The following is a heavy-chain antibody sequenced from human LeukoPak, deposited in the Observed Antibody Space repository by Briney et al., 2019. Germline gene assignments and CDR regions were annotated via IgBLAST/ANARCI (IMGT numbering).Heavy chain of an antibody. CDR2: ITDSSRTI. CDR1: GFTFSIYA. J-gene: IGHJ4*02. D-gene: IGHD3-10*01. V-gene: IGHV3-48*02. CDR3: ARAYGSGSSPFDY. Sequence: GGSLRLSCAAPGFTFSIYAMNWVRQAPGKGLEWVSFITDSSRTIYYADSVKGRFTISRDNAKNSLYLQMSSLRDEDTAVYYCARAYGSGSSPFDYWGQGTLVTVSS.